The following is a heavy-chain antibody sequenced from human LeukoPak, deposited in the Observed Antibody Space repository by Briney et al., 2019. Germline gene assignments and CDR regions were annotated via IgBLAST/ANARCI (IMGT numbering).Heavy chain of an antibody. CDR3: AKHRQKVATKGPFDY. Sequence: GGSLRLSCAASGFTFSSYGMHSVRQAPGKGLEWVAAISYDGSNKYYEDSVKGRFTISRDNCKNTLYLQMNSLRAADTAVYYCAKHRQKVATKGPFDYWGQGTLVTVSS. J-gene: IGHJ4*02. CDR2: ISYDGSNK. CDR1: GFTFSSYG. V-gene: IGHV3-30*18. D-gene: IGHD5-12*01.